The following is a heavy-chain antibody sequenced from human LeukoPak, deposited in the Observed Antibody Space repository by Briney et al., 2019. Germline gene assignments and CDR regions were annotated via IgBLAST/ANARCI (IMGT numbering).Heavy chain of an antibody. CDR2: IRQDGSEK. V-gene: IGHV3-7*01. CDR3: AREGGLVNTHFQH. CDR1: GFTFSSYW. D-gene: IGHD3-16*01. J-gene: IGHJ1*01. Sequence: GGSLRLSCAASGFTFSSYWMSWVRQAPGKWLEWVANIRQDGSEKYYVDSVKGRFTISRDNAKNSLYLQMNSLRAEDTAVYYCAREGGLVNTHFQHWRQGTLVTVSS.